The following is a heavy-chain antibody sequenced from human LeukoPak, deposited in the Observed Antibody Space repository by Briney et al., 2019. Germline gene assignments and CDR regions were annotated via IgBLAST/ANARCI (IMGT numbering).Heavy chain of an antibody. CDR1: GGSFSGYY. V-gene: IGHV4-34*01. Sequence: PSEILSLTCAVYGGSFSGYYWSWIRQPPGKGLEWIGEINHSGSTNYNPSLKSRVTISVDTSKNQFSLKLSSVTAADTAVYYCARDNEAAARAYDYWGQGTLVTVSS. CDR3: ARDNEAAARAYDY. D-gene: IGHD6-13*01. J-gene: IGHJ4*02. CDR2: INHSGST.